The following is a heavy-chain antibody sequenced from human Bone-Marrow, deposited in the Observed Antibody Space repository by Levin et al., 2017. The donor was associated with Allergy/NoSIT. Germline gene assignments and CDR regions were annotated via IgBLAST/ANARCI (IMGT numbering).Heavy chain of an antibody. D-gene: IGHD1-26*01. J-gene: IGHJ4*02. CDR2: ISGSGGST. Sequence: QPGGSLRLSCAASGITFSNYAMSWVRQAPEKGLEWVSAISGSGGSTYYADSVRGRFAISRDNSKNTLFLQMSSLRAEDTAIYYCVQWMQPVGYWGQGTVVTVSS. CDR3: VQWMQPVGY. V-gene: IGHV3-23*01. CDR1: GITFSNYA.